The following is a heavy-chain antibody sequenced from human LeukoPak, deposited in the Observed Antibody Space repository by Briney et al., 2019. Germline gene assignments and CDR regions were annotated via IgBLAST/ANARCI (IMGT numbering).Heavy chain of an antibody. CDR1: GFTFSSYG. D-gene: IGHD6-13*01. V-gene: IGHV3-30*03. CDR3: ARAYSSSWYFGY. Sequence: QPGGSLRLSCAASGFTFSSYGIHWGRQAPGKGLEWVAVISYDGNSEYYADSVKGRFTISRDNSKNALYLQMNSLRAEDTAVYSCARAYSSSWYFGYWGQGTLVTVSS. CDR2: ISYDGNSE. J-gene: IGHJ4*02.